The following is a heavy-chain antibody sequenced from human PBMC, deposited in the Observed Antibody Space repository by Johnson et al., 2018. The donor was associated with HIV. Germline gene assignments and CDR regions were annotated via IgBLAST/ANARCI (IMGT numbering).Heavy chain of an antibody. CDR2: IYSGGSP. CDR1: GFTVSSNY. D-gene: IGHD2-2*01. CDR3: ARDVGDCSSTSCLGSPGVYDTSHAFDI. Sequence: VQLVESGGGLVQPGGSLRLSCAASGFTVSSNYMSWVRQAPGKGLEWVSVIYSGGSPYYADSVKGRFTISRDHCKNTLYRQMNSLRAEDTAVYYCARDVGDCSSTSCLGSPGVYDTSHAFDIWGQGTMVTVSS. J-gene: IGHJ3*02. V-gene: IGHV3-66*02.